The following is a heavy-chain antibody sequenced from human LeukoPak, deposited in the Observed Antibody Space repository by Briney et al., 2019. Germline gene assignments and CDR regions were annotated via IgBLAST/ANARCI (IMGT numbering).Heavy chain of an antibody. CDR1: GYTFTGYY. J-gene: IGHJ3*02. CDR2: IIPIFGTA. D-gene: IGHD4-23*01. V-gene: IGHV1-69*13. Sequence: GASVKVSCKASGYTFTGYYMHWVRQAPGQGLEWMGGIIPIFGTANYAQKFQGRVTITADESTSTAYMELSSLRSEDTAVYYCARAVADAFDIWGQGTMVTVSS. CDR3: ARAVADAFDI.